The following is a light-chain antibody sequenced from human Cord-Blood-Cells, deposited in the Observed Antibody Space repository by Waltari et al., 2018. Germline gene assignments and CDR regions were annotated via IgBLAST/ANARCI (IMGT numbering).Light chain of an antibody. CDR3: QQSYSTPFT. Sequence: DIQMTQSPSSLSASVGDRATITCRASQSISSYLNWYQQKPGKAPKLLIYAASSLQSGVPSMFSGSGSGTDFTLTISSLQPEDFATYYCQQSYSTPFTFGPGTKVDIK. CDR2: AAS. V-gene: IGKV1-39*01. CDR1: QSISSY. J-gene: IGKJ3*01.